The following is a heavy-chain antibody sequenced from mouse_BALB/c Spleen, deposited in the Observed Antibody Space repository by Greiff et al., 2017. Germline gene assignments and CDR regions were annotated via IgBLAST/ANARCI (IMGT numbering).Heavy chain of an antibody. D-gene: IGHD2-4*01. Sequence: EVKLVESGGGLVKPGGSLKLSCAASGFTFSSYAMSWVRQTPEKRLEWVASISSGGSTYYPDSVKGRFTISRDNARNILYLQMSSLRSEDTAMYYCARWGLGYYYAMDYWGQGTSVTVSS. CDR1: GFTFSSYA. V-gene: IGHV5-6-5*01. J-gene: IGHJ4*01. CDR3: ARWGLGYYYAMDY. CDR2: ISSGGST.